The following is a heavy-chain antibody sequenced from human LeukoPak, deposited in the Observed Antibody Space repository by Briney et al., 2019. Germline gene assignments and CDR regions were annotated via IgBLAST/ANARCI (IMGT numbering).Heavy chain of an antibody. CDR2: INPNSGGT. D-gene: IGHD3-10*01. Sequence: ASVKVSCKASGGTFSSYAISWVRQAPGQGLEWMGWINPNSGGTNYAQKFQGWVTMTRDTSISTTYMELSRLRSDDTAVYYCARSYGSGNYDYWGQGTLVTVSS. CDR3: ARSYGSGNYDY. J-gene: IGHJ4*02. V-gene: IGHV1-2*04. CDR1: GGTFSSYA.